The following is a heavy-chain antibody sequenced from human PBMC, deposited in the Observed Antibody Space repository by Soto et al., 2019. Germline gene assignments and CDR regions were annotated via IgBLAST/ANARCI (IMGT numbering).Heavy chain of an antibody. CDR3: ARDSTMVRGVVTWFDP. CDR1: GFTFSCYW. CDR2: IKQDGSEK. Sequence: GGSLRLSCAASGFTFSCYWMSWVRQAPGKGLEWVANIKQDGSEKYYVDSVKGRFTISRDNAKNSLYLQMNSLRAEDTAVYYCARDSTMVRGVVTWFDPWGQGTLVTVSS. V-gene: IGHV3-7*01. D-gene: IGHD3-10*01. J-gene: IGHJ5*02.